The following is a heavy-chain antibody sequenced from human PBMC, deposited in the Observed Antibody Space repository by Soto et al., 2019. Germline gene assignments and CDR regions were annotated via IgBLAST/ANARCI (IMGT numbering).Heavy chain of an antibody. CDR1: GGSITSDSYY. V-gene: IGHV4-39*01. CDR3: VCSLGPTTGIDY. Sequence: QLYLQQSGPGLVKPSETLSLTCSVSGGSITSDSYYWGWGRQPPGMGLEWIGNIHYSGNTHSDPSPKSRPSMSVDAAKRQSSLSLSSVTAADTAVYYCVCSLGPTTGIDYWGQGILVTVSS. J-gene: IGHJ4*02. CDR2: IHYSGNT. D-gene: IGHD2-2*01.